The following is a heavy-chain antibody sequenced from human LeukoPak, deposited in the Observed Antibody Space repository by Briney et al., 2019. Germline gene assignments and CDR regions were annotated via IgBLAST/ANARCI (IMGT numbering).Heavy chain of an antibody. V-gene: IGHV1-69*13. Sequence: SVKVSCKASGGTFSSYAISWVRQAPGQGLEWMGWIIPIFGTANYAQKFQGRVTITADESTSTAYMELSSLRSEDTAVYYCASKIYPHSHYYYGMDVWGQGTTVTVSS. CDR2: IIPIFGTA. D-gene: IGHD5-12*01. CDR1: GGTFSSYA. CDR3: ASKIYPHSHYYYGMDV. J-gene: IGHJ6*02.